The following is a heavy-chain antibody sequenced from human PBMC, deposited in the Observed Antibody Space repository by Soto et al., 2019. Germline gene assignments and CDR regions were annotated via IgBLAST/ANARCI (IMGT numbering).Heavy chain of an antibody. V-gene: IGHV3-74*01. CDR2: INSDGSST. CDR3: ARGGGIVVVPAAMNNNWFDP. CDR1: GFTFSSYW. D-gene: IGHD2-2*01. J-gene: IGHJ5*02. Sequence: EVQLVESGGGLVQPGGSLRLSCAASGFTFSSYWMHWVRQAPGKGLVWVSRINSDGSSTSYADSVKGRFTISRDNAKNTLYLQMNSLRDEDTAVYYCARGGGIVVVPAAMNNNWFDPWGQGTLVTVSS.